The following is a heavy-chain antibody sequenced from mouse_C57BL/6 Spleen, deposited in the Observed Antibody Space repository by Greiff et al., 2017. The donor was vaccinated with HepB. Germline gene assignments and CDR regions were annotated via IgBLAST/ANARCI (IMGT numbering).Heavy chain of an antibody. D-gene: IGHD1-1*01. CDR2: IDPSDSYT. V-gene: IGHV1-50*01. J-gene: IGHJ4*01. CDR1: GYTFTSYW. Sequence: QVQLQQPGAELVKPGASVKLSCKASGYTFTSYWMQWVKQRPGQGLEWIVEIDPSDSYTNYNQKFKGKATLTVDTSSSTAYMQLSSLTSEDSAVYYCARGCGSSLYYAMDYWGKGTSVTVSS. CDR3: ARGCGSSLYYAMDY.